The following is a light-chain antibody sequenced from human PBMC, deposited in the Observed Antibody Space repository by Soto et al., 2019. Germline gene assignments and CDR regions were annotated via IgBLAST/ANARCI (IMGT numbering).Light chain of an antibody. J-gene: IGKJ1*01. CDR2: GAS. V-gene: IGKV3-15*01. Sequence: EIVMTQSPATLSVSPGERATLSCRASQSIASNLVWYQHKPGQPPRLLINGASTRAAGIPGRFSGSGSGTEFTLTISSLQSEDFAVYYCQQDDDWPRTFGQGTKVDMK. CDR1: QSIASN. CDR3: QQDDDWPRT.